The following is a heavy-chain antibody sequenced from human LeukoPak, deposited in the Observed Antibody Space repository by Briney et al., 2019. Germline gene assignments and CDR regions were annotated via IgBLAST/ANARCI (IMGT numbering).Heavy chain of an antibody. J-gene: IGHJ6*03. Sequence: ASVKVSCTASGYTFTSYGISWVRQAPGQGLEWMGWISAYNGNTNYAQKLQGRVTMTTDTSTSTAYMELRSLRSDDTAVYYCARVVAAAFPALYYYYMDVWGKGTTVTVSS. V-gene: IGHV1-18*01. CDR2: ISAYNGNT. D-gene: IGHD6-13*01. CDR3: ARVVAAAFPALYYYYMDV. CDR1: GYTFTSYG.